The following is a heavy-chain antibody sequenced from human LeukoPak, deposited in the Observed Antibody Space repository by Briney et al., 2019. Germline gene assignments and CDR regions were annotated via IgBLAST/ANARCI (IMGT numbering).Heavy chain of an antibody. CDR1: GGSISSYY. D-gene: IGHD3-22*01. V-gene: IGHV4-4*07. J-gene: IGHJ4*02. Sequence: PSETLSLTCTVSGGSISSYYWSWIRQPAGKGLEWIGRIYTSGSTNYNPSLKSRVTISVDSSKNQFSLKLSSVTAADTAVYYCAADDYDSSGYYRPYFDYWGQGTLVTVSS. CDR3: AADDYDSSGYYRPYFDY. CDR2: IYTSGST.